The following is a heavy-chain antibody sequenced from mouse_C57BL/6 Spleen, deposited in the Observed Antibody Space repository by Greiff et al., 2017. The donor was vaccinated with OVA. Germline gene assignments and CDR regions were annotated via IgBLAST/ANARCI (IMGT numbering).Heavy chain of an antibody. D-gene: IGHD2-3*01. CDR1: GFSFNTYA. J-gene: IGHJ3*01. CDR3: VRQGGYYSAWFAY. V-gene: IGHV10-1*01. CDR2: IRSKSNNYAT. Sequence: VQLKESGGGLVQPKGSLKLSCAASGFSFNTYAMNWVRQAPGKGLEWVARIRSKSNNYATYYADSVKDRFTISRDDSESMLYLQMNNLKTEDTAMYYCVRQGGYYSAWFAYWGQGTLVTVSA.